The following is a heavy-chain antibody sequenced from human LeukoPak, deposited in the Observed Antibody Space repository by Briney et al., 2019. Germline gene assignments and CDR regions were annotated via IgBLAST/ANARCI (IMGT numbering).Heavy chain of an antibody. CDR3: TTFHRGRYCNV. V-gene: IGHV3-15*01. J-gene: IGHJ4*02. CDR1: GFTFSNAW. CDR2: IKSKYDGGTI. Sequence: GGSLRLSCAAPGFTFSNAWMTWVRQAPGRGLEWVGLIKSKYDGGTIDYAAPVKGRFTISRDDSRDTLYLQMDSLKTEDTATYFCTTFHRGRYCNVWGQGTLVTVSS. D-gene: IGHD1-26*01.